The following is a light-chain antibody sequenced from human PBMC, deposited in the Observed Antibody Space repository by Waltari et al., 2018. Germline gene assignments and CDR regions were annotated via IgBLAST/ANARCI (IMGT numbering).Light chain of an antibody. CDR3: QQRSTRRT. V-gene: IGKV3-11*01. CDR1: LAVSSY. CDR2: DAS. J-gene: IGKJ1*01. Sequence: EIVLTQSPANLSLSPGERATLSCRASLAVSSYLAWYQQKPGQAPRLLMYDASNSATGTPARFSCGGSGTDFTLTINSLEPEDLAVYYCQQRSTRRTFGQWTKVEIK.